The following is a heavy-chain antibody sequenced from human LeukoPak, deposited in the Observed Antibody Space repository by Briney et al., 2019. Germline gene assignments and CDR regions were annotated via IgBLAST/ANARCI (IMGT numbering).Heavy chain of an antibody. CDR1: GFTFSSYA. CDR3: ARSGVADDAFDI. D-gene: IGHD3-3*01. Sequence: GGSLRLSCAASGFTFSSYAMSWVRQAPGKGLEWVSAISGSGGNTYYADSVKGRFTISRDNAKNSLYLQMNSLRAEDTAVYYCARSGVADDAFDIWGQGTMVTVSS. CDR2: ISGSGGNT. V-gene: IGHV3-23*01. J-gene: IGHJ3*02.